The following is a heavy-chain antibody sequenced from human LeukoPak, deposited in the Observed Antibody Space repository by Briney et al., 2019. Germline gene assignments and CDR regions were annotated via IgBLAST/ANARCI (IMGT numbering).Heavy chain of an antibody. J-gene: IGHJ6*03. CDR2: INWNGGTR. D-gene: IGHD6-19*01. Sequence: PGGSLRLSCAASGFTFDDYGMSWVRQAPGKGLEWVSGINWNGGTRGYADSVKGRFTISRDNAKNSLYLQMHSLRAEDTALYHCARAVAGNGGYFYWYMDVWGKGTTVTVSS. CDR1: GFTFDDYG. V-gene: IGHV3-20*01. CDR3: ARAVAGNGGYFYWYMDV.